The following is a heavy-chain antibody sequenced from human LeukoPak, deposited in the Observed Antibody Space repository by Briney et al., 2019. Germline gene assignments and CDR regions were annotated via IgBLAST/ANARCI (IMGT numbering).Heavy chain of an antibody. CDR2: ITSSGSYR. J-gene: IGHJ4*02. CDR3: ASENIVGTSGALFDY. D-gene: IGHD5-12*01. V-gene: IGHV3-21*01. Sequence: PGGSLILSCAASGFTFSRHAMNWVRQAPGKGLEWVSSITSSGSYRYHSDSVKGRFTISRDNAKNSLYLQMNSLRVEDTAVYYCASENIVGTSGALFDYWGQGTLVTVSS. CDR1: GFTFSRHA.